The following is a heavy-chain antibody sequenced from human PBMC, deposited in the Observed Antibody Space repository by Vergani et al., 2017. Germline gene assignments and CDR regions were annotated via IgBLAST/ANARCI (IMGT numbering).Heavy chain of an antibody. J-gene: IGHJ5*02. CDR3: ARTYYYDSSGPRVTRILDLNWFDP. CDR1: GGTFSSYA. V-gene: IGHV1-69*01. CDR2: IIPIFGTA. D-gene: IGHD3-22*01. Sequence: QVQLVQSGAEVKKPGSLVKVSCKASGGTFSSYAISWVRQAPGQGLEWMGGIIPIFGTANYAQKFQGRVTITADESTSTAYMELSSLRSEDTAVYYCARTYYYDSSGPRVTRILDLNWFDPWGQGTLVTVSS.